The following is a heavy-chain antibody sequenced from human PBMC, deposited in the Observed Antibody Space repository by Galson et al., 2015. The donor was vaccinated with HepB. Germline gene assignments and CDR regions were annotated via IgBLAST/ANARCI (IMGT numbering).Heavy chain of an antibody. CDR1: GYTFSGYY. CDR2: INPNTGGT. V-gene: IGHV1-2*02. CDR3: ARGKYDFWSAY. J-gene: IGHJ4*02. D-gene: IGHD3-3*01. Sequence: SVKVSCKASGYTFSGYYIHWVRQAPGQGLEWVGWINPNTGGTDYAQKFQGRVTMTRDTSFSTAYMELSRLRSDDTAVYYCARGKYDFWSAYWGQGTLVTVSS.